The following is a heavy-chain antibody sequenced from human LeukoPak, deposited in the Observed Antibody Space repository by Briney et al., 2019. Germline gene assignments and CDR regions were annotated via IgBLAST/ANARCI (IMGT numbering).Heavy chain of an antibody. CDR1: GYTFTGYY. D-gene: IGHD3-10*01. CDR2: MNPNSGNT. J-gene: IGHJ6*03. CDR3: ASKDRGEGYYYYMDV. Sequence: GASVKVSCKASGYTFTGYYIHWVRQATGQGLEWMGWMNPNSGNTGYAQKFQGRVTMARNTSISTAYMELSSLRSEDTAVYYCASKDRGEGYYYYMDVWGKGTTVTVSS. V-gene: IGHV1-8*02.